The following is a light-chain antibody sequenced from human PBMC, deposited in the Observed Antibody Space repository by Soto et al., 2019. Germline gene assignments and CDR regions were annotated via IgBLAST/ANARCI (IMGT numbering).Light chain of an antibody. CDR2: DTS. J-gene: IGKJ5*01. Sequence: EVVFTQSPATLSLSPGERATLSCRASQSVSSYLAWYQQKPGQAPRLLIYDTSNRATGIPARFSGSGSGTAFTLTISSLEPQDFAVYYCQQRSNWPPITVGQGTRLEIK. V-gene: IGKV3-11*01. CDR1: QSVSSY. CDR3: QQRSNWPPIT.